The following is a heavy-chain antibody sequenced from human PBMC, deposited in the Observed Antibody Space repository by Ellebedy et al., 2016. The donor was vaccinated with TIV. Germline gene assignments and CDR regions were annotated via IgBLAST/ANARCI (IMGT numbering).Heavy chain of an antibody. J-gene: IGHJ4*02. CDR3: ARQGPTVTLDY. D-gene: IGHD4-17*01. CDR2: INPGDSKT. CDR1: GYSSTTYW. Sequence: GASLKISCKGSGYSSTTYWHGWLRQMPGKGLEWMGIINPGDSKTRYSTSFQGQVTISADKSISTAYLQWSSLKASDTAMYYCARQGPTVTLDYWGQGTLVTVSS. V-gene: IGHV5-51*01.